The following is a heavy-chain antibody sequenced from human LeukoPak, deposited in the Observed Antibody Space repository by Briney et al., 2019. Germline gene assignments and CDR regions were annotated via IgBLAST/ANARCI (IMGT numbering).Heavy chain of an antibody. CDR1: GGTFSSYG. Sequence: ASVKVSCKASGGTFSSYGISWVRQAPGQGLEWMGWISAYNGNTNYAQKLQGRVTMTTDTSTSTAYMELRSLRSDDTAVYYCARLDGGRGIWFGERYYFDYWGQGTLVTVSS. J-gene: IGHJ4*02. CDR2: ISAYNGNT. V-gene: IGHV1-18*01. D-gene: IGHD3-10*01. CDR3: ARLDGGRGIWFGERYYFDY.